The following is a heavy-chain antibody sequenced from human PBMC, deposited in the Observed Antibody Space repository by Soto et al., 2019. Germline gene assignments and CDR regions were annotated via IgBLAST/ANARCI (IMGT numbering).Heavy chain of an antibody. Sequence: QVQLQESGPGLVKPSETLSLTCTVSGGSISNYYWSWIRQPPGKGLEWIGYIYYSGSTNYNPSLKSRVTISVDTSKNQCSLKLSSVTAADTAVYYCARHDSSGYPFDYWGQGTLVTVSS. J-gene: IGHJ4*02. CDR1: GGSISNYY. V-gene: IGHV4-59*08. CDR3: ARHDSSGYPFDY. CDR2: IYYSGST. D-gene: IGHD3-22*01.